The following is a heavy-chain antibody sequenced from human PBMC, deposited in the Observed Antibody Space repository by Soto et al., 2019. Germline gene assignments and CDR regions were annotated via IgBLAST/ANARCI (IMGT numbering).Heavy chain of an antibody. D-gene: IGHD5-12*01. Sequence: QVQLVQSGAEVKKPGSSVKVSCKASGGTFSSYAISWVRQAPGQGLEWMGGIIPIFGTANYAQKFQGRVTITADESTGTAYMELSSLGSEDTAGYYCARGRGYSGYALDYWGQGTLVSVSS. J-gene: IGHJ4*02. V-gene: IGHV1-69*01. CDR1: GGTFSSYA. CDR2: IIPIFGTA. CDR3: ARGRGYSGYALDY.